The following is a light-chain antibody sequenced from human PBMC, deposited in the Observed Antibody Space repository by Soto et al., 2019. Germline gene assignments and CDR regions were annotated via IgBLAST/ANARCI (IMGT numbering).Light chain of an antibody. Sequence: EIVLTQAPVTLSWSPGERATLSCRASQTVSRMYLSWFQQKPGQAPRLLIYGTSTRATGIPVRFSGSVSGTDFTLTISSLQHEHCEVYLCHRDFNLLWTLGQGLKVDIK. CDR1: QTVSRMY. J-gene: IGKJ1*01. V-gene: IGKV3D-7*01. CDR2: GTS. CDR3: HRDFNLLWT.